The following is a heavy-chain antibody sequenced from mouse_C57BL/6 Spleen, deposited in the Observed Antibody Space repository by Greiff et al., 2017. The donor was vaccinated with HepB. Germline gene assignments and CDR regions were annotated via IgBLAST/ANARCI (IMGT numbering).Heavy chain of an antibody. CDR1: GFTFSSYG. V-gene: IGHV5-6*01. CDR3: ARLPNYGYVSDY. D-gene: IGHD2-2*01. Sequence: EVMLVESGGDLVKPGGSLKLSCAASGFTFSSYGMSWVRQTPDKRLEWVATISSGGSYTYYPDSVKGRFTIPRDNAKNTLYLQMSSLKSEDTAMYYCARLPNYGYVSDYWGQGTTLTVSS. CDR2: ISSGGSYT. J-gene: IGHJ2*01.